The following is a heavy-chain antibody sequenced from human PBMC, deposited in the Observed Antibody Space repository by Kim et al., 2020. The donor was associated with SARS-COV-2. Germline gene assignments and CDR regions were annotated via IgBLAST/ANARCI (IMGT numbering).Heavy chain of an antibody. Sequence: SETLSLTCTVSGGSISSYYWSWIRQPPGKGLEWIGYIYYSGSTNYNPSLKSRVTISVDTSKNQFSLKLSSVTAADTAVYYCARHDGSGEDDAFDIWGQGTMVTVSS. CDR1: GGSISSYY. D-gene: IGHD6-19*01. CDR2: IYYSGST. J-gene: IGHJ3*02. V-gene: IGHV4-59*08. CDR3: ARHDGSGEDDAFDI.